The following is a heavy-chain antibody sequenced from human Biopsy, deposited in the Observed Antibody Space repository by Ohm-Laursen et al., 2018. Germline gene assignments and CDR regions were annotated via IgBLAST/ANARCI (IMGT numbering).Heavy chain of an antibody. Sequence: TLTLTCAVNGESSSGYFWNWIRQPPGKGLEWIGEINQSGSTKYNPSLKRRATLSADSSNSQFSLRLTSVTAADKAIYYCARGSGYFKLDVWGQGTTVTVSS. CDR1: GESSSGYF. J-gene: IGHJ6*02. V-gene: IGHV4-34*01. D-gene: IGHD5-12*01. CDR3: ARGSGYFKLDV. CDR2: INQSGST.